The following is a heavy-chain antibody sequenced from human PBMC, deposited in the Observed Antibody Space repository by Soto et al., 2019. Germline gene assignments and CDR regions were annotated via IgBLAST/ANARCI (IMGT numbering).Heavy chain of an antibody. CDR3: ARDMEVAGDPRFDL. J-gene: IGHJ5*02. V-gene: IGHV1-69*13. D-gene: IGHD6-19*01. CDR2: IIPIFGTA. Sequence: AVKVSCKASGGTFRSYAISWVRQAPGQGLEWMGGIIPIFGTANYAQKFQGRVTITADESTSTAYMELSSLRSEDTAVYYCARDMEVAGDPRFDLCGQGTLVTVSS. CDR1: GGTFRSYA.